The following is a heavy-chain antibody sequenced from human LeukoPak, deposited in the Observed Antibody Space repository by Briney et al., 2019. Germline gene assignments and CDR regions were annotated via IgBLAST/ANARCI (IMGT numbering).Heavy chain of an antibody. D-gene: IGHD3-10*01. J-gene: IGHJ4*02. Sequence: HPGWSLRLSCAASGFTFSSYGMHWVRQAPGKGLEWVAFIRYDGSNKYYADSVKGRFTISRDNSKNTLYLQMNSLRAEDTAVYYCAKSPPAAIRGLNYYGSGSYRSFDYWGQGTLVTVSS. CDR3: AKSPPAAIRGLNYYGSGSYRSFDY. V-gene: IGHV3-30*02. CDR2: IRYDGSNK. CDR1: GFTFSSYG.